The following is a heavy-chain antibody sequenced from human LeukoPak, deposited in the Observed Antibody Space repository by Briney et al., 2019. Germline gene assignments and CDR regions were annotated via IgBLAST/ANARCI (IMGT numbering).Heavy chain of an antibody. CDR2: IDTSSSVV. CDR1: AFTFSDFS. V-gene: IGHV3-48*02. Sequence: GGSLRLSCAASAFTFSDFSMSWVRQAPGKGLEWISYIDTSSSVVYYANSVMGLFTVTRDNAKNSLYLQMNGLRDEDTAVYYCAKSEEDAWSDAFDIWGQGTMVIVSS. J-gene: IGHJ3*02. D-gene: IGHD2-15*01. CDR3: AKSEEDAWSDAFDI.